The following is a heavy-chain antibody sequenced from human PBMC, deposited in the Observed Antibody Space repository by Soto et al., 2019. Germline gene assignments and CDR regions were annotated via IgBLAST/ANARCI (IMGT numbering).Heavy chain of an antibody. D-gene: IGHD2-15*01. CDR1: GGTFSSYT. J-gene: IGHJ4*02. CDR3: ARDSATPFDY. V-gene: IGHV1-69*08. Sequence: QVQLAQSGAEVKKPGSSVKVSCKASGGTFSSYTISWVRQAPGQGLEWMGRIIPILGIANYAQKFQGRVTITADKSTSTDYIELSSLRSEDTAVYYCARDSATPFDYWGQGTLVTVSS. CDR2: IIPILGIA.